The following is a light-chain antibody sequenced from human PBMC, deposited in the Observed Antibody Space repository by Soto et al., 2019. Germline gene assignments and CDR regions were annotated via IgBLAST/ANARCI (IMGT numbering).Light chain of an antibody. CDR1: PSISTW. Sequence: DIQMTQSPSTLSASVGAIATIICRSSPSISTWLAWYQQKQGKAPNLLIYDASSLESGVPSRFSGSGSGTEFTLTISSLQPDDFATYYCQQYNSYSRTFGQGTKVDIK. CDR3: QQYNSYSRT. V-gene: IGKV1-5*02. J-gene: IGKJ1*01. CDR2: DAS.